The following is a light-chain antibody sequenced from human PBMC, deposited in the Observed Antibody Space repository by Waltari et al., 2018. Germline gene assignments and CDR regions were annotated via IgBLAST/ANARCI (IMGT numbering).Light chain of an antibody. CDR1: QGISSY. J-gene: IGKJ3*01. V-gene: IGKV1-8*01. CDR2: AAS. Sequence: AIRITQSPSSLSASTGDRVTITCRARQGISSYLAWYQQKPGKAPKLLIYAASTLQSGVPSRFSGSGSGTDFTLTISCLQSEDFATYYCQQYYSYPQTFGPGTKVDIK. CDR3: QQYYSYPQT.